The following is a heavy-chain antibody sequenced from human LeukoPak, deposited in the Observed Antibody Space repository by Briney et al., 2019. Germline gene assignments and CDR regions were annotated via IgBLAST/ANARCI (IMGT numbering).Heavy chain of an antibody. Sequence: GGSLRLSCAASGFTFNSYAMTWVRQAPGKGLEWVSSIVSSGGNTKYADSVMGRFTISRDNSKNTLYLQMNSLRPEDTAVYYCARAPTPMTTVTTLGYWGQGTLVTVSS. J-gene: IGHJ4*02. CDR1: GFTFNSYA. CDR2: IVSSGGNT. CDR3: ARAPTPMTTVTTLGY. D-gene: IGHD4-17*01. V-gene: IGHV3-23*01.